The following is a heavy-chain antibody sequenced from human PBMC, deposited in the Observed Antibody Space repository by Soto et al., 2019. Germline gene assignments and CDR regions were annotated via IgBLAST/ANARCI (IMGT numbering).Heavy chain of an antibody. V-gene: IGHV3-53*01. CDR2: IYSGGST. J-gene: IGHJ4*02. CDR1: GFTVSSNY. Sequence: GGSLRLSCAASGFTVSSNYMSWVRQAPGKGLEWVSVIYSGGSTYYADSVKGRFTISRDNPKNTLYLQMNSLRDEDTAVYYCARAIDELELDYWGKGTLVTVSS. CDR3: ARAIDELELDY. D-gene: IGHD1-7*01.